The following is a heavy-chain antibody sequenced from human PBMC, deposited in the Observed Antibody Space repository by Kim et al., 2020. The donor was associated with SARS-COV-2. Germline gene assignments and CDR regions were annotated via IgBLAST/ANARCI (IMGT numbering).Heavy chain of an antibody. D-gene: IGHD3-3*02. CDR2: IYDSGRT. CDR3: AREIALKSWDY. J-gene: IGHJ4*02. Sequence: SETLSLTCTVSGGSISSYYWSWIRQPPGKGLEWIGYIYDSGRTNYNPSLKSRVAISIGTSKNQFSLKLSSVTAADTAVYYCAREIALKSWDYWGQGTLVTVSS. V-gene: IGHV4-59*01. CDR1: GGSISSYY.